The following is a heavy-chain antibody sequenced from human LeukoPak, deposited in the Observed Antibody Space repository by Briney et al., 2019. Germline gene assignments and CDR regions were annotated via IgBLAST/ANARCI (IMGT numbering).Heavy chain of an antibody. CDR2: IYYSGST. Sequence: PSETLSLTCTVSGGSISSYYWSWIRQPPGKGLEWIGYIYYSGSTNYNPSLKSRVTISVDTSKNQFSLKPSSVTAADTAVYYCARESGAYWGQGTLVTVSS. V-gene: IGHV4-59*01. CDR1: GGSISSYY. J-gene: IGHJ4*02. CDR3: ARESGAY. D-gene: IGHD1-26*01.